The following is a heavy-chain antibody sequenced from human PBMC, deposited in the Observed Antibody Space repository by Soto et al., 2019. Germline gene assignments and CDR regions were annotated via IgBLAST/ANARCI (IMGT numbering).Heavy chain of an antibody. CDR3: ARDLYDYAFV. CDR1: GFTVSSNY. D-gene: IGHD4-17*01. V-gene: IGHV3-66*01. CDR2: IYSGGST. J-gene: IGHJ4*02. Sequence: SLRLSCAASGFTVSSNYMSCVRQAPGKGLEWVSVIYSGGSTYYADSVKGRFTISRDNSKNTLYLQMNSLRAEDTAVYYCARDLYDYAFVWGQGTLVTVSS.